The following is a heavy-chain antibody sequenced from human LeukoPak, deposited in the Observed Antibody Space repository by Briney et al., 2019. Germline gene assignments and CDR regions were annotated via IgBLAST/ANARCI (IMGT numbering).Heavy chain of an antibody. D-gene: IGHD6-6*01. J-gene: IGHJ6*02. CDR1: GYTFTSYG. V-gene: IGHV1-69*13. Sequence: SVKVSCKASGYTFTSYGISWVRQAPGQGLEWMGGIIPIFGTANYAQKFQGRVTITADESTSTAYMELSSLRSEDTAVYYCARGRYSSSINSMDVWGQGTTVTVSS. CDR2: IIPIFGTA. CDR3: ARGRYSSSINSMDV.